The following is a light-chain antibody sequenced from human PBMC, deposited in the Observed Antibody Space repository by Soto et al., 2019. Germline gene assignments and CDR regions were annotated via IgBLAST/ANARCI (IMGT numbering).Light chain of an antibody. J-gene: IGKJ1*01. CDR3: QQYGSSPTT. CDR1: QSVSIDY. V-gene: IGKV3-20*01. Sequence: EIVMTQSPATLSLSPGETATLCCRDSQSVSIDYLAWYQQTPGQAPRLLFFGASIRATGIPDRFSGSGAGTDFTLTISRLEPEDSAVYHCQQYGSSPTTFGQGTKVDI. CDR2: GAS.